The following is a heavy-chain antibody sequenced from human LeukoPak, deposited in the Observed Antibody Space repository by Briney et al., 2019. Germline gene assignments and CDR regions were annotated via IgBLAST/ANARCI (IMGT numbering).Heavy chain of an antibody. J-gene: IGHJ6*02. Sequence: ASVKVSCKASGCTFTGYYMHWVRQAPGQGLEWMGWINPNSGGTNYAQKFQGRVTMTRDTSISTAYMELSRLRSDDTAVYYCARAQQWLVHYYYYGMDVWGQGTTVTVSS. D-gene: IGHD6-19*01. CDR1: GCTFTGYY. CDR2: INPNSGGT. V-gene: IGHV1-2*02. CDR3: ARAQQWLVHYYYYGMDV.